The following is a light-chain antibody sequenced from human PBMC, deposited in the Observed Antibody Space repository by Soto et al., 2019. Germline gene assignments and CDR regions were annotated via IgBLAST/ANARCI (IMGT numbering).Light chain of an antibody. CDR2: AAS. CDR3: QQANSFPWT. Sequence: DIQMTQSPSSVSASVGDRVTITCRACQGISSCLAWYQQKPGKAPKLLIYAASSLQSGVPSRFSGSGSGTDFTLTISSLQTEDFATYYCQQANSFPWTFGQGTKVEIK. V-gene: IGKV1-12*01. J-gene: IGKJ1*01. CDR1: QGISSC.